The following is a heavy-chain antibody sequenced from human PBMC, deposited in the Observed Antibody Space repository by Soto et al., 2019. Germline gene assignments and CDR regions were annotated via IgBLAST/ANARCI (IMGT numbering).Heavy chain of an antibody. CDR1: GGSISSSSYY. D-gene: IGHD6-19*01. V-gene: IGHV4-39*01. CDR3: ARHDMYLYSSGWLPRD. J-gene: IGHJ4*02. CDR2: IYYSGST. Sequence: SETLSLTCTVSGGSISSSSYYWGWIRQPPGKGLEWIGSIYYSGSTYYNPSLKSRVTISVDTSKNQFSLKLSSVTAADTAVYYCARHDMYLYSSGWLPRDWGQGTLVTVSS.